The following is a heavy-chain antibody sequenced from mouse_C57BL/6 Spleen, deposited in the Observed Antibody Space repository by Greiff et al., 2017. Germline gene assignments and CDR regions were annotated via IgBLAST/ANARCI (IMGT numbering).Heavy chain of an antibody. CDR1: GYTFTSYW. Sequence: QVQLQQPGAELVKPGASVKMSCKASGYTFTSYWITWVKQRPGQGLEWIGDIYPGSGSTNYNEKFKSKATLTVDTSSSTAYMQLSSLTSEDSSVYYCARDSNYDAMDYWGQGTSVTVSS. CDR2: IYPGSGST. J-gene: IGHJ4*01. V-gene: IGHV1-55*01. CDR3: ARDSNYDAMDY. D-gene: IGHD2-5*01.